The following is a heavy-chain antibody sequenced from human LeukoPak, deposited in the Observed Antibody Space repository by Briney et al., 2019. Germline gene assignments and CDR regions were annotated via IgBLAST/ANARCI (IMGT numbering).Heavy chain of an antibody. CDR1: GFTFSSHE. CDR2: ISSSGSTI. D-gene: IGHD4-23*01. Sequence: GGSLRLSCAASGFTFSSHEMNWVRQAPGKGLEWVSHISSSGSTIYYTDSVKGRFTISRDNSKNSLYLQMNSQRAEDTAIYYCARTVARIGYWGQGTLVTVSS. CDR3: ARTVARIGY. J-gene: IGHJ4*02. V-gene: IGHV3-48*03.